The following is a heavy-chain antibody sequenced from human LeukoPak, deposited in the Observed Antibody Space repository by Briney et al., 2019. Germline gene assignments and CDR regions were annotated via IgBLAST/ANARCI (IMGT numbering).Heavy chain of an antibody. D-gene: IGHD3-10*01. CDR1: GFTFSSNA. V-gene: IGHV3-23*01. J-gene: IGHJ4*02. CDR3: AKAQKGSGSYYYFDY. CDR2: ISGSGGST. Sequence: PGGSLRLSCAASGFTFSSNAMSWVRQAPGKGLEWVSGISGSGGSTYYADSVKGRFTISRDNSKNTLFLQMNSLRAEDTAVYYCAKAQKGSGSYYYFDYWGQGTLVTVSS.